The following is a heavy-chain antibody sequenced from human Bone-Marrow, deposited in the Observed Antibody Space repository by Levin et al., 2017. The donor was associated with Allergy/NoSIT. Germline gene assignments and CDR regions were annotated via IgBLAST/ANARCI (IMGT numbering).Heavy chain of an antibody. CDR2: IYSSGNM. J-gene: IGHJ6*03. CDR1: GGSISNHY. D-gene: IGHD1-14*01. Sequence: SETLSLTCTVSGGSISNHYWSWIRQPPGKGLQWIGYIYSSGNMNYNPSLKSRVTMSVDTSKNQFSLRLTSVAAADTAVYYCARDHRPSYYFYMDVWGKGTTVIVSS. V-gene: IGHV4-59*11. CDR3: ARDHRPSYYFYMDV.